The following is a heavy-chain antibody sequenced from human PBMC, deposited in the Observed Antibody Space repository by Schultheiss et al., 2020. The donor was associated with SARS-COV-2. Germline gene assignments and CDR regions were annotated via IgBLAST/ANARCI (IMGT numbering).Heavy chain of an antibody. D-gene: IGHD1-26*01. J-gene: IGHJ3*02. CDR3: AREGGSYGGGEDAFDI. CDR2: IYYSGST. Sequence: GSLRLSCAVYGGSFSGYYWSWIRQPPGKGLEWIGYIYYSGSTNYNPSLKSRVTISVDTSKNQFSLKLSSVTAADTAVYYCAREGGSYGGGEDAFDIWGQGTMVTVSS. V-gene: IGHV4-59*12. CDR1: GGSFSGYY.